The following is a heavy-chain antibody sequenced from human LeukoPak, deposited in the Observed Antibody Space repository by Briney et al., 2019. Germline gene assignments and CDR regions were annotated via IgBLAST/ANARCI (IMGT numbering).Heavy chain of an antibody. CDR2: ISGSGGST. D-gene: IGHD3-10*01. J-gene: IGHJ5*02. V-gene: IGHV3-23*01. CDR1: GFTFSSYA. CDR3: AKDRATYYYGSEFDP. Sequence: GGSLRLSCAASGFTFSSYAMSWVRQAPGKGLEWVSAISGSGGSTYCADSVKGRFTISRDNSKNTLYLQMNSLRAEDTAVYYCAKDRATYYYGSEFDPWGQGTLVTVSS.